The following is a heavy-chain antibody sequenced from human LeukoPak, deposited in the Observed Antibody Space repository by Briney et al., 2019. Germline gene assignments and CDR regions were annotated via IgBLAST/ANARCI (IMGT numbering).Heavy chain of an antibody. CDR2: ISSSSSYR. CDR1: GFTFSRYS. D-gene: IGHD2-2*01. Sequence: GGSLRLSCAASGFTFSRYSMNWVRQAPGKGLEWVSSISSSSSYRYYADSVKGRFTISRDNAKNSLHLQMNSLRAEDTAMYYCARDTRNIVVAAAMYGAMDVWGQGTTVTVSS. J-gene: IGHJ6*02. V-gene: IGHV3-21*01. CDR3: ARDTRNIVVAAAMYGAMDV.